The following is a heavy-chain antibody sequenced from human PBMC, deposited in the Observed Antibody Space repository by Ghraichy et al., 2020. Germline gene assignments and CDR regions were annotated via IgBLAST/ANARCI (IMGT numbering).Heavy chain of an antibody. CDR1: GGSFSGYY. D-gene: IGHD3-22*01. CDR3: ARGYYDSSGYYYDGFDP. Sequence: SQNLSLTCAVYGGSFSGYYWSWIRQPPGKGLEWIGEINHSGSTNYNPSLKSRVTISVDTSKNQFSLKLSSVTAADTAVYYCARGYYDSSGYYYDGFDPWGQGTLVTVSS. CDR2: INHSGST. J-gene: IGHJ5*02. V-gene: IGHV4-34*01.